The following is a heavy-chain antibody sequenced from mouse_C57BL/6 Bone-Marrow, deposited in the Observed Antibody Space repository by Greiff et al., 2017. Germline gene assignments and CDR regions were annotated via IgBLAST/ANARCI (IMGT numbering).Heavy chain of an antibody. D-gene: IGHD3-2*02. Sequence: EVQLVESGGGLVQPGGSMKLSCVASGFTFSNYWMNWVRQSPEKGLEWVAQIRLKSDNYATHYAESVKGRFTISRDDSKSSVYLQMNNLRAEDTGIYYCTVQLRLPDPYYFDYWGQGTTLTVSS. V-gene: IGHV6-3*01. CDR1: GFTFSNYW. J-gene: IGHJ2*01. CDR2: IRLKSDNYAT. CDR3: TVQLRLPDPYYFDY.